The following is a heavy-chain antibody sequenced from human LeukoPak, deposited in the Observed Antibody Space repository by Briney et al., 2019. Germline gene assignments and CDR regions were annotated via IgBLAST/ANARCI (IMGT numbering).Heavy chain of an antibody. CDR2: IDSDGDNT. J-gene: IGHJ4*02. D-gene: IGHD6-19*01. CDR1: GFTFSGSW. V-gene: IGHV3-74*01. CDR3: ARDRGSGWDFDH. Sequence: GGSLRLSCAASGFTFSGSWMHWVRQAPGKGLVWVSRIDSDGDNTVYADSVKGRFTTSRNNAENTLYLHMNTLRAEDTAVYYCARDRGSGWDFDHWGQGTLVTVSS.